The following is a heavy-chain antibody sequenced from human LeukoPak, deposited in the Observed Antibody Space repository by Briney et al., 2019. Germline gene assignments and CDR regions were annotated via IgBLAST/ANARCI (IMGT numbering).Heavy chain of an antibody. D-gene: IGHD3-10*01. CDR2: IKQDGSEE. Sequence: GGSLRLSCAASGFTFSRYWMSWVRQAPGKGLEWVANIKQDGSEEYYVDSVKGRFIISRDNAKNSLFLQVNSLRAEDTAVYYCVRDYYGSGSYYQAETEFDYWGQGTLVTVSS. J-gene: IGHJ4*02. CDR3: VRDYYGSGSYYQAETEFDY. CDR1: GFTFSRYW. V-gene: IGHV3-7*01.